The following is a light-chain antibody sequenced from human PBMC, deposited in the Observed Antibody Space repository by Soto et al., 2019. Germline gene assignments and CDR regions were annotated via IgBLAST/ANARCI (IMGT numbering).Light chain of an antibody. CDR1: QSISTY. V-gene: IGKV1-39*01. J-gene: IGKJ4*01. CDR2: TAS. Sequence: IQMPQSHSSLSASVGDRVTITCRSSQSISTYLNWYQQKPGKAPKLLIYTASSLQSGVPSRFSGSGSGTDFTLTISSLQPEDFATYYCQQANSFPLTFGGGTKVDTK. CDR3: QQANSFPLT.